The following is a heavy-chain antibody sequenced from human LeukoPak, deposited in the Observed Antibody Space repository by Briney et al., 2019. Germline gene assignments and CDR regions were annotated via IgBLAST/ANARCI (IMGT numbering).Heavy chain of an antibody. D-gene: IGHD6-19*01. Sequence: SETLSLTCTVSGYSISSGYYWGWVQQPPGKGLEWIGSIYHSGSTYYNPSLKSRVTISVDTSKNQFSLKLSSVTAADTAVYYCARVSSGWYDFYYYYMDVWGKGTTVTVSS. CDR2: IYHSGST. J-gene: IGHJ6*03. CDR3: ARVSSGWYDFYYYYMDV. V-gene: IGHV4-38-2*02. CDR1: GYSISSGYY.